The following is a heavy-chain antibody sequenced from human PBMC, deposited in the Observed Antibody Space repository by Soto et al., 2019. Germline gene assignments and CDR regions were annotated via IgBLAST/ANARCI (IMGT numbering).Heavy chain of an antibody. CDR3: ARAGSGRPRNWVAP. CDR1: GYTFTSYD. Sequence: ASVKVSCKASGYTFTSYDINWVRPATGQGLECMVWMNPNSGNKGYAQKFQGRVTMTRNTSISTAYMELISLRSEDTAVYYCARAGSGRPRNWVAPWGQGTLVTVSS. CDR2: MNPNSGNK. J-gene: IGHJ5*02. V-gene: IGHV1-8*01. D-gene: IGHD3-10*01.